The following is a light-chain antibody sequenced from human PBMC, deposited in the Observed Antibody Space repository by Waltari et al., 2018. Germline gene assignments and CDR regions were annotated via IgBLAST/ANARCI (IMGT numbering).Light chain of an antibody. V-gene: IGKV3-20*01. CDR2: GAS. CDR1: LRLTKRY. CDR3: QQYGSSVMYT. Sequence: VLTQSPGTLSLSPGERATLSCRASLRLTKRYLAWYQKKPGQAPRLLMYGASSRAAGIPDRFTGSWSGTDYTLTISRLEPEDFAVYYCQQYGSSVMYTFGQGTRLEI. J-gene: IGKJ2*01.